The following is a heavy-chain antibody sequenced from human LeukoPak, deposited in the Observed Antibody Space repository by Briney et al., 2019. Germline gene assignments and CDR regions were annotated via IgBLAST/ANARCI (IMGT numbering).Heavy chain of an antibody. J-gene: IGHJ4*02. CDR2: INPNSGGT. D-gene: IGHD3-22*01. CDR1: GYTFTGYD. CDR3: ARGYRDYYDSSGYHFDY. V-gene: IGHV1-2*02. Sequence: ASVKVSCKASGYTFTGYDMHWVRQAPGQGLEGMGWINPNSGGTNYAQKFQGRVTMTRDTSISTAYMELSRLRSDDTAVYYCARGYRDYYDSSGYHFDYWGQGTLVTVSS.